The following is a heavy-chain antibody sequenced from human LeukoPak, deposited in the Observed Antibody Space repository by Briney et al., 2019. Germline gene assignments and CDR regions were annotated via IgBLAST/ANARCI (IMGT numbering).Heavy chain of an antibody. V-gene: IGHV1-69*06. CDR2: IIPIFGTA. CDR3: ARAIRNYYDSSGYYYPFPFDY. J-gene: IGHJ4*02. Sequence: SVKVSCKASGGTFSSYAISWVRQAPGQGLEWMGGIIPIFGTANYAQKFQGRVTITADKSTSTAYMELSSLRSEDTAVYYCARAIRNYYDSSGYYYPFPFDYWGQGTLVTVSS. CDR1: GGTFSSYA. D-gene: IGHD3-22*01.